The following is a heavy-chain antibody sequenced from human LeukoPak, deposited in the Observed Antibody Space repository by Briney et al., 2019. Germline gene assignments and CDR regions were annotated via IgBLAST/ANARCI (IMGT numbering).Heavy chain of an antibody. J-gene: IGHJ4*02. V-gene: IGHV4-39*01. CDR3: ARRGYYDTSGYYSQ. CDR1: GASITSSSYS. Sequence: SSETLSLTCTVSGASITSSSYSWGWIRQPPGEGLEWIGTIYYSGTTYYNPSLKSRVTISVDTSKNQFSLKLSSVTAADMAVYYGARRGYYDTSGYYSQWGQGALVTVST. CDR2: IYYSGTT. D-gene: IGHD3-22*01.